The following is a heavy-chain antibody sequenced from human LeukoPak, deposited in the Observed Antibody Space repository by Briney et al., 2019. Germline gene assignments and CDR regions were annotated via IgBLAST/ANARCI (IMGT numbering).Heavy chain of an antibody. CDR2: ISSSSSYI. CDR3: ARVVRSRYYFDY. Sequence: GGSLRLSCAASGFTFSSYSMNWVRQAPGKGLEWVSSISSSSSYIYYADSVKGRFTISRDNAKNSLYLQINSLRAEDTAVYYCARVVRSRYYFDYWGQGTLVTVSS. V-gene: IGHV3-21*01. J-gene: IGHJ4*02. CDR1: GFTFSSYS.